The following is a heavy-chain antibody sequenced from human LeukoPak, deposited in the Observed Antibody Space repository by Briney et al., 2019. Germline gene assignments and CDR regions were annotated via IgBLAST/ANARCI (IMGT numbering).Heavy chain of an antibody. V-gene: IGHV1-8*01. CDR3: ARGTRYYYDSSGYFSYYYYMDV. Sequence: ASAKVSCTASTYTFTRFGISWVRQAPGQGLEWMGWMNPNSGNTGYAQKLQGRVTMTRNTSISTAYMELSSLRSEDTAVYYCARGTRYYYDSSGYFSYYYYMDVWGKGTTVTISS. CDR1: TYTFTRFG. CDR2: MNPNSGNT. D-gene: IGHD3-22*01. J-gene: IGHJ6*03.